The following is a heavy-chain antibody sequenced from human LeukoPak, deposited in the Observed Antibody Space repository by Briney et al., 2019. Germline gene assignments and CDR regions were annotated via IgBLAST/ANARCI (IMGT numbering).Heavy chain of an antibody. V-gene: IGHV3-23*01. CDR3: AKGAYDYIEIGYFDS. J-gene: IGHJ4*02. D-gene: IGHD5-12*01. CDR2: LIGSSGST. Sequence: GGSLRLSCAASGFTSTKYAMIWVRQAPGKGLEWVSVLIGSSGSTDYADSVKGRFTISRDNSKNTVFLQINSLRAEDTAIYYCAKGAYDYIEIGYFDSWGQGTLVTVSS. CDR1: GFTSTKYA.